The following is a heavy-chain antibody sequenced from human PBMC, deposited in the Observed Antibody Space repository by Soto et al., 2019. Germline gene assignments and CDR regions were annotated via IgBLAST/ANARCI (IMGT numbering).Heavy chain of an antibody. CDR3: AHRRPVYRYFED. CDR1: GFSFSDNAVG. CDR2: IYWDDDK. Sequence: QITLKESGPTLVKPTQTLTLTCTFSGFSFSDNAVGVAWIRQPPGKALEWLALIYWDDDKRYSPSLKSRLTVSKDTSKNQVVLTLTNVDPVDTGTYYCAHRRPVYRYFEDWGQGIPVTVSS. J-gene: IGHJ4*02. V-gene: IGHV2-5*02. D-gene: IGHD5-12*01.